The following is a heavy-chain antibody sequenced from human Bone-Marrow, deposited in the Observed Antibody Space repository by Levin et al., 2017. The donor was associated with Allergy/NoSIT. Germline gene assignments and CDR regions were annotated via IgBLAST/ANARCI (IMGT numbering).Heavy chain of an antibody. Sequence: LSLTCAASGFTFSNYGMSWVRQAPGKGLEWVSSIGSRGDTTYYTNSVKGRFTVSRDNSRNTLSLQMNGLRAEDTAIYYCAKLAPGQGSDYWGQGTLVTVSS. CDR3: AKLAPGQGSDY. V-gene: IGHV3-23*01. CDR1: GFTFSNYG. J-gene: IGHJ4*02. CDR2: IGSRGDTT.